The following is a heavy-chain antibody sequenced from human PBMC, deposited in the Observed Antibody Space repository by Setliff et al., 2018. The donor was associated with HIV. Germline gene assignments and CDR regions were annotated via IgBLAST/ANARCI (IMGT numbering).Heavy chain of an antibody. CDR1: GFTFSSYE. D-gene: IGHD3-22*01. CDR2: ISSSGSSG. J-gene: IGHJ4*02. Sequence: LRLSCAASGFTFSSYEMNWVRQAPGKGLEWVSYISSSGSSGYYADSVKGRFTISRDNAKDSLYLQMNSLRAEDTAVYYCSKWLSVGGQGTLVTVSS. CDR3: SKWLSV. V-gene: IGHV3-48*03.